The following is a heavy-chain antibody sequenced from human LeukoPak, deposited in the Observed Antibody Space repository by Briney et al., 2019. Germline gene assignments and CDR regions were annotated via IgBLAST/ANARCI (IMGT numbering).Heavy chain of an antibody. J-gene: IGHJ5*02. D-gene: IGHD3-22*01. CDR1: GGSISSSNYY. CDR3: ARDSQYDSSGHAP. V-gene: IGHV4-39*07. CDR2: IHYTGST. Sequence: SETLSLTCSVSGGSISSSNYYRAWIRQPPGKGLEWIGSIHYTGSTYYSASLKSRVTISVDTSKNQFSLKLPSVTAADTAVYYCARDSQYDSSGHAPWGQGILVTVSS.